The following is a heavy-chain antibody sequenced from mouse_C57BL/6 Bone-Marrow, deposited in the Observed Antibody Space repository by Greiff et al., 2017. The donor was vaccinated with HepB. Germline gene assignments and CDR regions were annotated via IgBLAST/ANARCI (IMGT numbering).Heavy chain of an antibody. V-gene: IGHV5-17*01. CDR3: ASPYYYGSSYDFAY. CDR1: GFTFSDYG. J-gene: IGHJ3*01. Sequence: EVHLVESGGGLVKPGGSLKLSCAASGFTFSDYGMHWVRQAPEKGLEWVAYISSGSSTIYYADTVKGRFTISRANAKNTLFLQMTSLRSEDTAMYYCASPYYYGSSYDFAYWGQGTLVTVSA. D-gene: IGHD1-1*01. CDR2: ISSGSSTI.